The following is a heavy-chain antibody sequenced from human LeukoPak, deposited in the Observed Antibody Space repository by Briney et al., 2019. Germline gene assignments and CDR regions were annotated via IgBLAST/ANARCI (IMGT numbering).Heavy chain of an antibody. V-gene: IGHV5-51*01. CDR1: GYSFTSYW. CDR2: IYPADSHT. Sequence: GESLKISCKGSGYSFTSYWIGWVRQLPGKGLEWMGIIYPADSHTRYSPSFQGQVTISADKSISTAYLQWSSLKASDTAMYYCARKDIAAVDYWGQGTLVTVSS. J-gene: IGHJ4*02. D-gene: IGHD6-25*01. CDR3: ARKDIAAVDY.